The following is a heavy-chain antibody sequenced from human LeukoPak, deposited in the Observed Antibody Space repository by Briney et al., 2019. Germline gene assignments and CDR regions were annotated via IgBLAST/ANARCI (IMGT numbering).Heavy chain of an antibody. CDR3: SRGRDQNWFDP. J-gene: IGHJ5*02. CDR2: IDPDTGGT. Sequence: GASVKLSCRASGYIFTCYYLFWVRQHPGQGLEWMGWIDPDTGGTNYAQKFQGRVTMTRDTSISTAYMDLSRLRSDDTAVYYCSRGRDQNWFDPWGEGSLVTVSS. V-gene: IGHV1-2*02. CDR1: GYIFTCYY.